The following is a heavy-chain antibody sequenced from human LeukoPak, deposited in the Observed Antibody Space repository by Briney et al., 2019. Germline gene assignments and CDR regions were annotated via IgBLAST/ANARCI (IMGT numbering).Heavy chain of an antibody. J-gene: IGHJ6*04. CDR2: MNPSSGNT. Sequence: ASVKVSCKASGYTFTSYDINWVRQATGQGLEWMGWMNPSSGNTGYAQKFQGRVTMTRNTSINTAYMELSSLRSEDTAVYYCARGILWFGDDVWGKGTTVTISS. V-gene: IGHV1-8*01. CDR1: GYTFTSYD. CDR3: ARGILWFGDDV. D-gene: IGHD3-10*01.